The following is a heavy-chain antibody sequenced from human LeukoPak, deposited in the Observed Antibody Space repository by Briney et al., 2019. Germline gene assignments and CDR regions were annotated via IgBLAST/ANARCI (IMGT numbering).Heavy chain of an antibody. Sequence: PGGSLRLSCAASGFTFGSYWMHWVRQAPGKGLVWVSRINSDGSNIIYADSVKGRFTISRDNSKNTLYLQMNSLRAEDTAVYYCAKSSLGFGELLCSFDYWGQGTLLTVSS. D-gene: IGHD3-10*01. CDR2: INSDGSNI. CDR1: GFTFGSYW. J-gene: IGHJ4*02. V-gene: IGHV3-74*01. CDR3: AKSSLGFGELLCSFDY.